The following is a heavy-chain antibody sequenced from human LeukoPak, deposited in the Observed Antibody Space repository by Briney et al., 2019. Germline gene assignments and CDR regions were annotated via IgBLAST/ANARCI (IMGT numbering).Heavy chain of an antibody. Sequence: GGSLRLPCAASGFLFSSYGMSWVRQAPGKGLEWVSSIKSDGSNTNYADSVKGRFTISRDNAKNTLHLQMNSLRAEDTAVYYCARGGYYGSGRYYFDSWGQGTLVTVSS. CDR2: IKSDGSNT. J-gene: IGHJ4*02. CDR1: GFLFSSYG. CDR3: ARGGYYGSGRYYFDS. V-gene: IGHV3-74*01. D-gene: IGHD3-3*01.